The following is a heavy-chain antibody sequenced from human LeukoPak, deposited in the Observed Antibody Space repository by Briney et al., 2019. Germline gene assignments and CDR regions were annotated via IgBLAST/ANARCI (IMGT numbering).Heavy chain of an antibody. D-gene: IGHD2-21*02. J-gene: IGHJ4*02. CDR3: AREPLYCGGDCSLDY. CDR1: GGTFNSYA. V-gene: IGHV1-18*01. CDR2: ISAYNGNT. Sequence: ASVKVSCKASGGTFNSYAISWVRQAPEQGLEWMGWISAYNGNTNYAQKLQGRVTMTTDTSTSTAYMELRSLRSDDTAVYYCAREPLYCGGDCSLDYWGQGTLVTVSS.